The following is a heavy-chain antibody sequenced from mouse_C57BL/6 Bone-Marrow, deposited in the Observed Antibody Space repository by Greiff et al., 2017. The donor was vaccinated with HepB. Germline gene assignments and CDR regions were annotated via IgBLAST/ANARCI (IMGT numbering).Heavy chain of an antibody. D-gene: IGHD1-1*01. J-gene: IGHJ2*01. V-gene: IGHV6-3*01. CDR2: IRLKSDNYAT. CDR3: TGGTTVVGDY. CDR1: GFTFSNYW. Sequence: EVQLQQSGGGLVQPGGSMKLSCVASGFTFSNYWMNWVRQSPEKGLEWVAQIRLKSDNYATHYAESVKGRFTISRDDSKSSVYLQMNNLRVEDTGIYYCTGGTTVVGDYWGQGTTLTVSS.